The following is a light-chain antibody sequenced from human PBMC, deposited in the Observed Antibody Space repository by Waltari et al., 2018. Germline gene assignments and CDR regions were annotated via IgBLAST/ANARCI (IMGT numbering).Light chain of an antibody. CDR1: DRDVGAYDD. Sequence: QSALTQPASMSGSPGQSITVSCTGTDRDVGAYDDVSWYQQHPGKAPKLILYGVTYRPSGGSYRFSGSKSGNAASLTISGLQAEDEADYYCSSYTNRKPILIFGGGTKLTVL. J-gene: IGLJ2*01. CDR2: GVT. V-gene: IGLV2-14*01. CDR3: SSYTNRKPILI.